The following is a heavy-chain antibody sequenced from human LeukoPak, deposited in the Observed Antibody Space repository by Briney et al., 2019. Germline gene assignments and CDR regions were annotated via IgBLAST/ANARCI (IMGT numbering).Heavy chain of an antibody. CDR2: INPSGGST. CDR3: ARDQTVPAAISNHYYYYMDV. D-gene: IGHD2-2*02. V-gene: IGHV1-46*01. CDR1: GYTFTGYY. J-gene: IGHJ6*03. Sequence: ASVKVSCKASGYTFTGYYMHWVRQAPGQGLEWMGIINPSGGSTSYAQKFQGRVTMTRDTSTSTVYMELSSLRSEDTAVYYCARDQTVPAAISNHYYYYMDVWGKGTTVTVSS.